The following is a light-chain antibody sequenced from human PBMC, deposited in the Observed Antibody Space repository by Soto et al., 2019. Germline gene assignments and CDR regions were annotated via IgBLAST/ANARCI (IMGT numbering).Light chain of an antibody. CDR2: CAS. J-gene: IGKJ3*01. CDR3: KENYSSPWFT. V-gene: IGKV3-20*01. CDR1: QSVSSSY. Sequence: EIVLTQSPGTLSLSPGERATLSCRASQSVSSSYLDWYQQKPGQAPRLLIYCASSRATGIPDRFSGSWSWPAFPLSVRRLEPEDFAVYCCKENYSSPWFTFGPGTKVDI.